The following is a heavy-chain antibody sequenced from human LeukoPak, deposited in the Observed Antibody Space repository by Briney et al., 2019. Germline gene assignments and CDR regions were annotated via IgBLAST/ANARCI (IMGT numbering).Heavy chain of an antibody. CDR1: GYFISSDYY. CDR2: FYHGGST. D-gene: IGHD3-10*01. J-gene: IGHJ4*02. V-gene: IGHV4-38-2*01. Sequence: PSETLSLTCGVSGYFISSDYYWGWIRQPPGKGLEWIGSFYHGGSTYYNPSLKSRVSISVDTSKNQFSLKLTSVTATDTAVYYCARGGYQFHYDSGSSYFDYWGQGTQVTVSS. CDR3: ARGGYQFHYDSGSSYFDY.